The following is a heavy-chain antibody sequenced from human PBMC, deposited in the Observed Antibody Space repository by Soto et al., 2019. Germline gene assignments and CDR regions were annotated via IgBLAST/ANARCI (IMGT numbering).Heavy chain of an antibody. J-gene: IGHJ3*02. CDR3: ARLTKADAFDI. Sequence: TSETQPLTYTVSGGYIRSSSYYWGWIRQPPGKGLEWIGSIYYSGSTYYNPSLKSRVTISVDTSKNQFSLKLSSVTAADTAVYYCARLTKADAFDIWGQGTMVTVSS. D-gene: IGHD2-8*01. CDR2: IYYSGST. V-gene: IGHV4-39*01. CDR1: GGYIRSSSYY.